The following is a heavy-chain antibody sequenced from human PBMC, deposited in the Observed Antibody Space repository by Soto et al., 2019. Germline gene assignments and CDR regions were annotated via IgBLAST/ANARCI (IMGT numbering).Heavy chain of an antibody. CDR2: ICWDDDK. V-gene: IGHV2-5*02. D-gene: IGHD3-16*01. J-gene: IGHJ5*02. CDR1: GISLTTRGVG. Sequence: QITLKESGPTLVKPTQTLTLTCTSSGISLTTRGVGVGWIRQPPGKALECLALICWDDDKRYSPSLQSRLSITKDTSKNQVVLTMTNVDPVDTATYYCAHIPNYYQYDWFDPWGQGTLVSVS. CDR3: AHIPNYYQYDWFDP.